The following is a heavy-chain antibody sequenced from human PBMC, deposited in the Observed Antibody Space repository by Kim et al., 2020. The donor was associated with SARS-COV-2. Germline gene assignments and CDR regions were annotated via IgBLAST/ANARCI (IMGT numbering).Heavy chain of an antibody. D-gene: IGHD3-9*01. CDR3: AKAYYDILTGPEYYFDY. J-gene: IGHJ4*02. Sequence: SETLSLTCAVYGGSFSGYYWSWIRQPPGKGLEWIGEINHSGSTNYNPSLKSRVTISVDTSKNQFSLKLSSVTAADTAVYYCAKAYYDILTGPEYYFDYWGQGTLVTVSS. CDR2: INHSGST. CDR1: GGSFSGYY. V-gene: IGHV4-34*01.